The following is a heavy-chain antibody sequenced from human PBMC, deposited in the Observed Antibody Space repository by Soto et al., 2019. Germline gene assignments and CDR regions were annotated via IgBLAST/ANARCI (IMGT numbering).Heavy chain of an antibody. J-gene: IGHJ4*02. D-gene: IGHD5-18*01. CDR1: GGSISSGGYY. CDR3: ARDPVELWAHYFDY. V-gene: IGHV4-31*03. CDR2: IYYSGST. Sequence: LSLTCTVSGGSISSGGYYWSWIRQHPGKGLEWIGYIYYSGSTYYNPSLKSRVTISVDTSKNQFSLKLSSVTAADTAVYYCARDPVELWAHYFDYWGQGTLVTVS.